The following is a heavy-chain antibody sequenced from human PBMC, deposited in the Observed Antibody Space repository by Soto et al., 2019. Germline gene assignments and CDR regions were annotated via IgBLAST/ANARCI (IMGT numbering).Heavy chain of an antibody. CDR2: MNPNSGKT. CDR1: GYTFTSYD. J-gene: IGHJ4*02. Sequence: QVQLVQSGAEEKKPGASVKVSCKASGYTFTSYDINWVRQATGQGLEWMGWMNPNSGKTGYAQKFQGRVTMTRNTSIGTAYMELSSLISEDTAVYYCASVYYDVSNVYYRRFDHWGQGTLVPVSS. D-gene: IGHD3-3*01. V-gene: IGHV1-8*01. CDR3: ASVYYDVSNVYYRRFDH.